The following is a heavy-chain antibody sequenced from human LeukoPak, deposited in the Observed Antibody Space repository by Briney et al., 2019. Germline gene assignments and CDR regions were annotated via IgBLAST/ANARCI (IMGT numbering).Heavy chain of an antibody. D-gene: IGHD6-13*01. CDR2: INPNSGGT. V-gene: IGHV1-2*02. CDR1: GDTFTGYY. CDR3: ARLGIAAAVLLDP. Sequence: ASVKVSCKASGDTFTGYYMHWVRQAPGQGLEWMGWINPNSGGTNYAQKFQGRVTMTRDTSISTAYMELRSLRSDDTAVYYCARLGIAAAVLLDPWGQGTLVTVSS. J-gene: IGHJ5*02.